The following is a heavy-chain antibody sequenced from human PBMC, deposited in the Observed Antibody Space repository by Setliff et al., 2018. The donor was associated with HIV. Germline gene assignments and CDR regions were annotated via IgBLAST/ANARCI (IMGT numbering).Heavy chain of an antibody. CDR1: GFTFSAYR. CDR3: ARSHYDSRGYYYRGDAFDI. V-gene: IGHV3-23*01. CDR2: ISGSGGSK. J-gene: IGHJ3*02. Sequence: PGGSLRLSCAASGFTFSAYRMNWVRQAPGKGLEWVSAISGSGGSKYYADSVKGRFTIFRDNSKNTLYLQMNSLRAEDTAVYYCARSHYDSRGYYYRGDAFDIWGLGTMVTVS. D-gene: IGHD3-22*01.